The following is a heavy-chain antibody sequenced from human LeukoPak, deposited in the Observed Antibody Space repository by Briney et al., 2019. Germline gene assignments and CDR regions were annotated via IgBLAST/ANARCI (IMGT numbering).Heavy chain of an antibody. J-gene: IGHJ4*02. CDR3: ARQEIENSGWHGAGFDY. Sequence: SETLSLTCSVSGYSMSSGYYWGWIRQPPERGLEWIGSMYHTGSTYYNPSLKSRVNISVDTSKNQFYLKVSSVTAADTAVYYCARQEIENSGWHGAGFDYWGQGTLVTVSS. V-gene: IGHV4-38-2*02. CDR2: MYHTGST. CDR1: GYSMSSGYY. D-gene: IGHD6-19*01.